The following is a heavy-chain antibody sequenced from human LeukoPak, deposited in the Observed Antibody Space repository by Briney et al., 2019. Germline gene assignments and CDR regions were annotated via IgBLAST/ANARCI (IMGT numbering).Heavy chain of an antibody. CDR2: INHSGST. CDR3: ARRSGYYFRIDY. V-gene: IGHV4-34*01. D-gene: IGHD3-22*01. J-gene: IGHJ4*02. CDR1: GGSISGYY. Sequence: PSETLSLTCTVSGGSISGYYWSWIRQPPGKGLEWIGEINHSGSTNYNPSLKSRVTISVDTSKNQFSLKLSSVTAADTAVYYCARRSGYYFRIDYWGQGTPVTVSS.